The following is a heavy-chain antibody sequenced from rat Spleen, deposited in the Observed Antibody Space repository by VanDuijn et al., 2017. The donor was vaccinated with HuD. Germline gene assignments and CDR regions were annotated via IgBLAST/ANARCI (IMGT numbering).Heavy chain of an antibody. Sequence: EVQLVESGGGLVQPGRSLKLSCAASGFTFSNYGMAWVRQAPTTGLEWVATISYDGSSTYYRDSVKGRFTISRDNAKSTLYLQMDSLRSEDTATYYCARHGIGTTPFDYWGQGVMVTVSS. V-gene: IGHV5-29*01. J-gene: IGHJ2*01. D-gene: IGHD1-5*01. CDR3: ARHGIGTTPFDY. CDR2: ISYDGSST. CDR1: GFTFSNYG.